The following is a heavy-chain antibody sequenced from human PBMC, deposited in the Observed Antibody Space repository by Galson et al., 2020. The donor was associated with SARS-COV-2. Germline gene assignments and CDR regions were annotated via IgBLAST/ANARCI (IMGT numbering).Heavy chain of an antibody. CDR3: ARFSYRSGYPSFDY. D-gene: IGHD3-22*01. J-gene: IGHJ4*02. CDR1: GYTFTSNG. V-gene: IGHV1-18*01. Sequence: ASVKVSCKASGYTFTSNGISWMRQAPEQGLEWMGWNANYAQKFQGRVTMTTDTSTTTAYMELRGLRSDDTAVYYCARFSYRSGYPSFDYWGQGTLVTVSS.